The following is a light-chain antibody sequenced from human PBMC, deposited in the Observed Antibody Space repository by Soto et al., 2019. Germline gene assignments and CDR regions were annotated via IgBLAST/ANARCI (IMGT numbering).Light chain of an antibody. J-gene: IGKJ1*01. V-gene: IGKV1-5*03. Sequence: IEITQSPASVSVSVVDRFTITSRANQTISSWLAWYQQKPGNDHKLLIYKESTLKSGVTSRFSGSGYGPESSLIISRMQPADSATSSCKNYTSHSEEFGQGTKGDIK. CDR1: QTISSW. CDR3: KNYTSHSEE. CDR2: KES.